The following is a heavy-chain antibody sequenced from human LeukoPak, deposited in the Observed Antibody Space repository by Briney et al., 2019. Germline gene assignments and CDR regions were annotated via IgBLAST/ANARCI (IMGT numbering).Heavy chain of an antibody. J-gene: IGHJ4*02. CDR1: GYTFTGYY. V-gene: IGHV1-2*02. D-gene: IGHD3-16*02. Sequence: ASVKVSCKASGYTFTGYYMHWGRQAPGQGLEWMGWVNPNSGGTNYAQKFQGRVTMTRDTSISTAYMELSRLRSDDTAVYHCARDLALSFDYWGQGTLVTVSS. CDR2: VNPNSGGT. CDR3: ARDLALSFDY.